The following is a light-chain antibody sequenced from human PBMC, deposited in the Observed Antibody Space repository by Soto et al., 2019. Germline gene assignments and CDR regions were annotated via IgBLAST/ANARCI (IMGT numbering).Light chain of an antibody. CDR3: QSYDSSLSV. V-gene: IGLV1-40*01. CDR1: SSNIGAGYY. CDR2: GNS. Sequence: QSVLTQPPSVSGAPGQRVTISCTGSSSNIGAGYYVHWYQQLPGTAPKLLIYGNSNRPSGVPDRFSGSKSGTSASLAITGLQAEDEADYYCQSYDSSLSVFGTGTKLTVL. J-gene: IGLJ1*01.